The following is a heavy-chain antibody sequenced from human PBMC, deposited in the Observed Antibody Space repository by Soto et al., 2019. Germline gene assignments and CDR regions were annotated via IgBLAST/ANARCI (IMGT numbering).Heavy chain of an antibody. D-gene: IGHD3-3*01. V-gene: IGHV5-51*01. CDR3: ARSSYDFWSGYPDY. J-gene: IGHJ4*02. CDR1: GYSFTIYC. Sequence: PGESLKISCNGSGYSFTIYCIGLVLQMPGKGLEWMGIIYPGDSDTRYSPSFQGQVTISADKSISTAYLQWSSLKASDTAMYYCARSSYDFWSGYPDYWGQGTLVTVSS. CDR2: IYPGDSDT.